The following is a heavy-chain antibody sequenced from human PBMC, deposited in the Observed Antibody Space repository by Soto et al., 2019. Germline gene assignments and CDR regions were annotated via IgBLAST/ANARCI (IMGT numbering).Heavy chain of an antibody. D-gene: IGHD5-18*01. V-gene: IGHV1-8*01. CDR3: ARGRANRIQLWLKSDYGMDV. CDR2: MNPNSGNT. CDR1: GYTCTSYD. J-gene: IGHJ6*02. Sequence: ASVKVSCKASGYTCTSYDINWVRQATGQGLEWMGWMNPNSGNTGYAQKFQGRVTMTRNTSISKAYMELSSLRSEDTAVYYCARGRANRIQLWLKSDYGMDVWGQGTTVTVSS.